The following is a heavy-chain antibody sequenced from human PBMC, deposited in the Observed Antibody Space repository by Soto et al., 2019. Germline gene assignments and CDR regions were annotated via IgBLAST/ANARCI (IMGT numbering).Heavy chain of an antibody. V-gene: IGHV3-74*01. Sequence: EVQLVESGGGSVQPGGSLRLSCAASGFSFSSYFMAWVRQAPGEGLVSVSHVPGDGSRASYADSVRGRFTISRDNAKNTLYLPMDSLRDEDTAIYYCARENWYSLDVWGQGTTVNVSS. D-gene: IGHD1-26*01. CDR1: GFSFSSYF. CDR3: ARENWYSLDV. CDR2: VPGDGSRA. J-gene: IGHJ6*02.